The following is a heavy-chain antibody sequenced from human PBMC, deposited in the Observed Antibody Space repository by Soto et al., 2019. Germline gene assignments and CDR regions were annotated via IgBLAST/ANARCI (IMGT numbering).Heavy chain of an antibody. Sequence: SETLSLTCSVYGGSFSGYYWSWIRQPPRKRLEWIWEINHSGSTNYNPSLKSRVTISVDTSKNQFSLKLSSVTAADTAVYYCARGRQTLGYCSGGSCYDYYYYMDVWGKGTTVTVSS. CDR1: GGSFSGYY. J-gene: IGHJ6*03. V-gene: IGHV4-34*01. D-gene: IGHD2-15*01. CDR2: INHSGST. CDR3: ARGRQTLGYCSGGSCYDYYYYMDV.